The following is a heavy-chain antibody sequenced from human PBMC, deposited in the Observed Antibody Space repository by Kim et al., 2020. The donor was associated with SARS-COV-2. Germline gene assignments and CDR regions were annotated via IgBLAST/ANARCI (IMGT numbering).Heavy chain of an antibody. CDR2: IYSGGST. V-gene: IGHV3-53*01. CDR3: ARLSWIQLWPHFDY. CDR1: GFTVSSNY. J-gene: IGHJ4*02. D-gene: IGHD5-18*01. Sequence: GGSLRLSCAASGFTVSSNYMSWVRQAPGKGLEWVSVIYSGGSTYYADSVKGRFTISRDNSKNTLYLQMNSLRAEDTAVYYCARLSWIQLWPHFDYWGQGTLVTVSS.